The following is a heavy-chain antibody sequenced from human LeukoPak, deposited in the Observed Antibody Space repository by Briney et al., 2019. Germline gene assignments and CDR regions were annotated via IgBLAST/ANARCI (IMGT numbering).Heavy chain of an antibody. D-gene: IGHD6-13*01. CDR1: GFTFSSYG. CDR3: ARDSSPYSSSWYNWFDP. V-gene: IGHV3-33*01. CDR2: ICDDGSNK. Sequence: PGRSLRLSCAASGFTFSSYGMHWVRQAPGKGLEWVSVICDDGSNKYYADSVKGRFTISRDNSKNTLYLQMNSLRAEDTAVYYCARDSSPYSSSWYNWFDPWGQGTLVTVSS. J-gene: IGHJ5*02.